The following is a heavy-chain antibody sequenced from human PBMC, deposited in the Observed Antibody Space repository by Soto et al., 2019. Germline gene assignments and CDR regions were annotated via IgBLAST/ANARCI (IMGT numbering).Heavy chain of an antibody. V-gene: IGHV4-59*01. CDR2: IYYSGST. CDR3: ARDRRGPTLTYYYYGMDV. CDR1: GGSISSYY. Sequence: SETLSLTCTVSGGSISSYYWSWIRQPPGKGLEWIGYIYYSGSTNYNPSLKSRVTISVDTSKNQFSLKLSSVTAADTAVYYCARDRRGPTLTYYYYGMDVWGQGTMVTVSS. J-gene: IGHJ6*02.